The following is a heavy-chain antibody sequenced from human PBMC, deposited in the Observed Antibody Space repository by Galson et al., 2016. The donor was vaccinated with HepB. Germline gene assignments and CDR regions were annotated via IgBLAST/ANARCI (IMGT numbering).Heavy chain of an antibody. CDR2: ISYDESNK. J-gene: IGHJ4*02. D-gene: IGHD3-22*01. CDR1: GFIFSSYG. V-gene: IGHV3-30*18. CDR3: AKEMRPRYYDSSGYDGLDY. Sequence: SLRLSCAASGFIFSSYGMHWVRQAPGKGLEWVAVISYDESNKYYADSVKGRFTISRDNSKNTLYLQMNSLRAEDTAVFYCAKEMRPRYYDSSGYDGLDYWGQVTLVTVSS.